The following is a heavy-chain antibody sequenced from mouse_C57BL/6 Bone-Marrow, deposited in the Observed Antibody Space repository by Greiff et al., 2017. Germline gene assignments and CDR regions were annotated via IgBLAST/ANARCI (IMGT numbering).Heavy chain of an antibody. Sequence: EVQRVESGGDLVKPGGSLKLSCAASGFTFSSYGMSWVRQTPDKRLEWVATISSGGSYTYYPDSVKGRFTISRDNAKNTLYLQMSSLKSEDTAMYYCARHSSGEFYYFDYWGQGTTLTVSS. CDR2: ISSGGSYT. CDR1: GFTFSSYG. CDR3: ARHSSGEFYYFDY. V-gene: IGHV5-6*01. D-gene: IGHD3-2*02. J-gene: IGHJ2*01.